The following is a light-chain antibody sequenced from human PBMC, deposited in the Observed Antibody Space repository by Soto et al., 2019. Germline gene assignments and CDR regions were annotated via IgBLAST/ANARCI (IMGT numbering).Light chain of an antibody. CDR1: TSYIGSNV. CDR2: GND. V-gene: IGLV1-44*01. CDR3: AAWGDSLSGVV. J-gene: IGLJ2*01. Sequence: QSVLTQPPSASGTPGQRVTISCSDSTSYIGSNVINWYQQLPGTAPKLPIWGNDQRPSGVPDRISGSKSGTSASLAISGLQSEDEGDYYCAAWGDSLSGVVFGGGTKLTVL.